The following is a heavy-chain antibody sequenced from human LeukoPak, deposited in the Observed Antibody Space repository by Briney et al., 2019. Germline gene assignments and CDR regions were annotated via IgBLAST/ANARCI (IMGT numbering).Heavy chain of an antibody. CDR3: AKAGCTGTGCYTNY. CDR1: GFRFSDYA. D-gene: IGHD2-2*02. CDR2: ISGSDYST. V-gene: IGHV3-23*01. Sequence: GGSLRLSCAASGFRFSDYAMNWFRQAPGKGLEWVSVISGSDYSTFYADSVKGRFTISRDNSKNSLYLQMSSLRADDTALYYCAKAGCTGTGCYTNYGGQGTLVTVSS. J-gene: IGHJ4*02.